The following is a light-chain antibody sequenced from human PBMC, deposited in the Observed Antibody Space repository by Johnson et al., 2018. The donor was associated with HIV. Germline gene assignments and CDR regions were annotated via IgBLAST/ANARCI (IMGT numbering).Light chain of an antibody. CDR2: DNN. V-gene: IGLV1-51*01. CDR3: VGWDSSLSGYV. CDR1: NTIIGNDF. J-gene: IGLJ1*01. Sequence: QSVLTQPPSVSAAPGQKVTVSCSGSNTIIGNDFVSWYQQLPGKAPRLLIYDNNKRPSGIPDRFSGSTSGTSATLGITGLQTGDEADYYCVGWDSSLSGYVFGTGTRVTVL.